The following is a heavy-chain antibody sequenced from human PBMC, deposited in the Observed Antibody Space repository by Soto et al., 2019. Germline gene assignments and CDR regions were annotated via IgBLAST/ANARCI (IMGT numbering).Heavy chain of an antibody. J-gene: IGHJ6*03. CDR2: HYYSGST. D-gene: IGHD5-12*01. CDR3: SRHVDYYSMDV. CDR1: GGSISSYY. V-gene: IGHV4-59*08. Sequence: QVQLQESGPGLVKPSETLSLTCTVSGGSISSYYWSWIRQPPGKGLEWIGSHYYSGSTNYNPSHRGRVTVSVDTSKNQFALKLRSVTAADTAVYYCSRHVDYYSMDVWGKGTPVTVSS.